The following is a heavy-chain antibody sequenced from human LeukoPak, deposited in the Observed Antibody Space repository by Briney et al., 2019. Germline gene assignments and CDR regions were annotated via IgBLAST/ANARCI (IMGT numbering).Heavy chain of an antibody. CDR3: ARDHPLTYGDNWFDP. CDR2: IIPIFGTA. CDR1: GGTFSSYA. Sequence: ASVKVSCKASGGTFSSYAISWVRQAPGQGLEWMGGIIPIFGTANYAQKFQGRVTITADESTSTAYMELSSLRSEDTAVYYCARDHPLTYGDNWFDPWGQGTLVTVSP. V-gene: IGHV1-69*13. D-gene: IGHD4-17*01. J-gene: IGHJ5*02.